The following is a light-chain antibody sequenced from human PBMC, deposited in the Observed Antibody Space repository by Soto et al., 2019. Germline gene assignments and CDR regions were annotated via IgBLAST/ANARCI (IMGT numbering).Light chain of an antibody. CDR1: HVVSNY. CDR3: QHYYSYPYT. Sequence: AIRMTQSPSSLSASIGDRVTITCRASHVVSNYLAWYQQKPGKAPKALIYAASFLQSGVPSRFSGSGSGTDFSLTISFLQSEDFATHYCQHYYSYPYTFGQGTTLQMK. CDR2: AAS. J-gene: IGKJ2*01. V-gene: IGKV1-8*01.